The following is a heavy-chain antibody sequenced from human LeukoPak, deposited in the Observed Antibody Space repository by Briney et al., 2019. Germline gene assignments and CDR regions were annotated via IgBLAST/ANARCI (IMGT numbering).Heavy chain of an antibody. V-gene: IGHV3-9*01. D-gene: IGHD3-16*01. CDR1: GFIFEDYA. J-gene: IGHJ2*01. CDR3: TKDVFDFGGYFDL. CDR2: ISWNSGSI. Sequence: PGRSLRLSCAASGFIFEDYAMHWVRQVPGKGLEWFSGISWNSGSIGHADSVKGRFTISRDNAKNSLHLQMNSLRAEDTAVYYCTKDVFDFGGYFDLWGRGTLVTVSS.